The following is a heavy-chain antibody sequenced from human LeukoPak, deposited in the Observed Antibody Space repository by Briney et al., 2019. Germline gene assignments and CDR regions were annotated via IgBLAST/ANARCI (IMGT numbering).Heavy chain of an antibody. J-gene: IGHJ4*02. CDR1: GGSISSYY. CDR2: IYYSGST. V-gene: IGHV4-59*08. Sequence: SETLSLTCTVSGGSISSYYWSWIRQPPGKGLEWIGYIYYSGSTNYNPSLKSRVTISVDTSKNQFSLKLSSVTAADTAVYYCARHLGGSGSEFDYWGQGTLVTVSS. CDR3: ARHLGGSGSEFDY. D-gene: IGHD3-10*01.